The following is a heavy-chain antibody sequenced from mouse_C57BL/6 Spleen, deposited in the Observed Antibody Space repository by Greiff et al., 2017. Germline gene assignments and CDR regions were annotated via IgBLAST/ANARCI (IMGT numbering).Heavy chain of an antibody. CDR3: ARGGDYYYGAWFAY. CDR2: INPNNGGT. J-gene: IGHJ3*01. V-gene: IGHV1-26*01. CDR1: GYTFTDYY. Sequence: EVQLQQSGPELVKPGASVKISCKASGYTFTDYYMNWVKQSHGKSLEWIGDINPNNGGTSYNQKFKGKATLTVDKSSSTAYMELRSLTSEDSAVXYCARGGDYYYGAWFAYWGQGTLVTVSA. D-gene: IGHD1-1*01.